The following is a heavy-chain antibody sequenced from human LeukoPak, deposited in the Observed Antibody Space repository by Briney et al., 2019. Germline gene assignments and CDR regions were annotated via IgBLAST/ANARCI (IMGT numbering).Heavy chain of an antibody. V-gene: IGHV3-15*01. CDR2: IKNKIASGTT. CDR3: TTNDAFDI. Sequence: GGSLRLSCAASGFTFSNAWMNWVRQAPGKGLEWVSHIKNKIASGTTDYAAPVKGRFTISRDDSKNTLFLHMNSLKTEDTAMYYCTTNDAFDIWGQGTMVTVSS. J-gene: IGHJ3*02. CDR1: GFTFSNAW.